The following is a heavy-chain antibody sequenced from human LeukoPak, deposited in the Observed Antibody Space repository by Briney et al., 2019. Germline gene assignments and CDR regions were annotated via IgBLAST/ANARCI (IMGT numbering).Heavy chain of an antibody. J-gene: IGHJ6*02. CDR1: GYTLTELS. V-gene: IGHV1-24*01. CDR3: ATVGSGSSGYYPSYYYGMDV. D-gene: IGHD3-22*01. CDR2: FDPEDGET. Sequence: ASVKVSCKVSGYTLTELSMHWVRQAPGKGLEWMGGFDPEDGETIYAQKFQGRATMTEDTSTDTAYMELSSLRSEDTAVYYCATVGSGSSGYYPSYYYGMDVWGQGTTVTVSS.